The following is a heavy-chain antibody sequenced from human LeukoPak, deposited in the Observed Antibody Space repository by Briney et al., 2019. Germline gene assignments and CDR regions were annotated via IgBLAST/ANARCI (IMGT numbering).Heavy chain of an antibody. CDR2: INHSGST. Sequence: PSETLSLTCAVYGGSFSGYYWSWIRQPPGKGLEWIGEINHSGSTNYNPSLKSRVTISVDTSKNQFSLKLSSVTAADTAVYYCARKSIRFLEWLLYPNWFDPWGQGTLVTVSS. V-gene: IGHV4-34*01. D-gene: IGHD3-3*01. CDR3: ARKSIRFLEWLLYPNWFDP. J-gene: IGHJ5*02. CDR1: GGSFSGYY.